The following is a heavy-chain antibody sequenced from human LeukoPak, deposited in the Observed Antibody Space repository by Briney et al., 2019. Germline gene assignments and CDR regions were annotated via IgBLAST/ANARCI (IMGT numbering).Heavy chain of an antibody. V-gene: IGHV3-48*03. CDR2: ISSSGSII. CDR1: GFTFSSYE. Sequence: QPGGSLRLSCAASGFTFSSYEMNWVRQAPGKGLEWVSYISSSGSIIYYADSVKGRFTISGDNAKNSLYLQMNSLRAEDTAVYYCAREEKLLWFGELSTHYYYYYYMDVWGKGTTVTISS. CDR3: AREEKLLWFGELSTHYYYYYYMDV. J-gene: IGHJ6*03. D-gene: IGHD3-10*01.